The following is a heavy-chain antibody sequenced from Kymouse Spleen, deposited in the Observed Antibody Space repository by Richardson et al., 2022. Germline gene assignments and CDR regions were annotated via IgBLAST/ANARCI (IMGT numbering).Heavy chain of an antibody. CDR2: ISSSGSTI. J-gene: IGHJ6*02. Sequence: QVQLVESGGGLVKPGGSLRLSCAASGFTFSDYYMSWIRQAPGKGLEWVSYISSSGSTIYYADSVKGRFTISRDNAKNSLYLQMNSLRAEDTAVYYCARENDILTGYSHYYYYYGMDVWGQGTTVTVSS. CDR3: ARENDILTGYSHYYYYYGMDV. D-gene: IGHD3-9*01. CDR1: GFTFSDYY. V-gene: IGHV3-11*01.